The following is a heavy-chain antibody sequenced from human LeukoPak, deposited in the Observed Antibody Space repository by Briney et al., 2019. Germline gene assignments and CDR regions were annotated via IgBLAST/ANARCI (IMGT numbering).Heavy chain of an antibody. CDR2: ISPSGSTI. J-gene: IGHJ3*02. Sequence: PGGSLRLSCAASGFTFSDFYMSWIRQAPGKGLEWVSYISPSGSTIYYANTVKGRFTVSRDNANNSLHLQMNSLRAEDTAVYYCASREMAKISNVFDIWGQGTMVTVSS. D-gene: IGHD5-12*01. V-gene: IGHV3-11*01. CDR3: ASREMAKISNVFDI. CDR1: GFTFSDFY.